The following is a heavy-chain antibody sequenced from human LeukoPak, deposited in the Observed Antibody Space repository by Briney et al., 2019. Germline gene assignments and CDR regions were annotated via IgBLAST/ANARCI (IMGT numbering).Heavy chain of an antibody. V-gene: IGHV3-23*01. CDR2: ISTSGVRT. CDR3: ARSAVGTSCCTAVDY. Sequence: GGSLRLSCAASGFTFSTYAMTWVRQAPGKGLEWVSGISTSGVRTHYADSVKGRFTISRDNSKNTLYLQMNSLRAEDTAEYYCARSAVGTSCCTAVDYWGQGTLVTVSS. CDR1: GFTFSTYA. D-gene: IGHD1-26*01. J-gene: IGHJ4*02.